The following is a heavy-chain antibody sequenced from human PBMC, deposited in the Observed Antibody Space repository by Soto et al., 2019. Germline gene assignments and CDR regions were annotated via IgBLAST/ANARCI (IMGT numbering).Heavy chain of an antibody. CDR3: ARQRVLGFCCYFGTYHYLLSF. V-gene: IGHV4-59*08. CDR1: GGSISSYY. CDR2: IYYSGST. J-gene: IGHJ6*02. D-gene: IGHD3-9*01. Sequence: PSETLSLTCTVSGGSISSYYWSWIRQPPGKGLEWIGYIYYSGSTNYNPSLKSRVTISVDTSKNQFSLKLSSVTAADTAVYYCARQRVLGFCCYFGTYHYLLSFCGQGTSVP.